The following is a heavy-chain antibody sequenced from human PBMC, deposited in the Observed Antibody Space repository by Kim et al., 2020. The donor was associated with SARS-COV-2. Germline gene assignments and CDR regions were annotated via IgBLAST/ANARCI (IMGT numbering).Heavy chain of an antibody. CDR2: ISHTGST. CDR3: ARDEVANLGV. V-gene: IGHV4-4*02. J-gene: IGHJ4*02. CDR1: GGSIRINNW. D-gene: IGHD5-12*01. Sequence: SETLSLTCAVSGGSIRINNWWSWVRQPPGKGLEWIGEISHTGSTNYSPSLKSRVTLSVDVSKNHLSLILTSVTAADTAVYFCARDEVANLGVCGQGTPVT.